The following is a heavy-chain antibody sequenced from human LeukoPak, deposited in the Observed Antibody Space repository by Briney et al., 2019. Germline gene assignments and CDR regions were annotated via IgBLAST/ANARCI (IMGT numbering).Heavy chain of an antibody. D-gene: IGHD4-23*01. J-gene: IGHJ4*02. Sequence: ASVEVSCKASGYTFTGYYMHWVRQAPGQGLEWMGWINPNSGGTNYAQKFQGRVTMTRDTSISTAYMELSRLRSDDTAVYYCARDRSDYGGNPPLDYWGQGTLVTVSS. CDR3: ARDRSDYGGNPPLDY. V-gene: IGHV1-2*02. CDR1: GYTFTGYY. CDR2: INPNSGGT.